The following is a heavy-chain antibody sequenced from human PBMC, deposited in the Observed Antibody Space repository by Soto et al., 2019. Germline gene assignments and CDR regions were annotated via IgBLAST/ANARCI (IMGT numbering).Heavy chain of an antibody. Sequence: GGSLRLSCAASGFTFSSYSMNWVRQAPGKGLEWVSSISSSSSYIYYADSVKGRFTISRDNAKNSLYLQMNSLRAEDTAVYYCAEGPNWNYGFYSDYYYYMDVWGKGTTVTVSS. CDR2: ISSSSSYI. J-gene: IGHJ6*03. V-gene: IGHV3-21*01. CDR3: AEGPNWNYGFYSDYYYYMDV. CDR1: GFTFSSYS. D-gene: IGHD1-7*01.